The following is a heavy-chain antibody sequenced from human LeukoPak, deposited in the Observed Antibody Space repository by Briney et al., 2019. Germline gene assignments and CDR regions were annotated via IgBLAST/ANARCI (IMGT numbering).Heavy chain of an antibody. D-gene: IGHD2-2*01. V-gene: IGHV4-34*01. CDR2: INHSGST. CDR1: GGSFSGHY. J-gene: IGHJ4*02. CDR3: ARQGGSDLPAALFDY. Sequence: SETLSLTCAVYGGSFSGHYWSWIRQPPGKGLEWIGEINHSGSTNYNPSLESRVTISVDTSKNQFSLKLSPVTAADTAVYYCARQGGSDLPAALFDYWGQGTLVTVSS.